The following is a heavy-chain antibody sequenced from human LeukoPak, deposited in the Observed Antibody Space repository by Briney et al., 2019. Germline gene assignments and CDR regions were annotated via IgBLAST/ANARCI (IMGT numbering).Heavy chain of an antibody. CDR2: IYHSGST. J-gene: IGHJ3*02. CDR3: ATYSPSGGAFDI. V-gene: IGHV4-30-2*01. D-gene: IGHD1-26*01. CDR1: GGSISSGGYS. Sequence: SETLSLTCAVSGGSISSGGYSWSWIRQPPGKGLEWIGYIYHSGSTYYNPSLKSRVTISVDRSKNQLSLKLSSVTAADTAVYYCATYSPSGGAFDIWGQGTMVTVSS.